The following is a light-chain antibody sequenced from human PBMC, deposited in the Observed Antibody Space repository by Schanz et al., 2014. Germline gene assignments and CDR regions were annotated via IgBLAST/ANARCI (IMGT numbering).Light chain of an antibody. CDR2: EVS. CDR3: SSYTGSDTLV. CDR1: SSDVGSYDY. V-gene: IGLV2-8*01. Sequence: QSALTQPPSASGSPGQSVTISCTGTSSDVGSYDYVSWYQQHPGKAPKLMIYEVSKRPSGVSDRFSGSKSGNTASLTISGLQAQDEADYYCSSYTGSDTLVFGGGTKLTVL. J-gene: IGLJ3*02.